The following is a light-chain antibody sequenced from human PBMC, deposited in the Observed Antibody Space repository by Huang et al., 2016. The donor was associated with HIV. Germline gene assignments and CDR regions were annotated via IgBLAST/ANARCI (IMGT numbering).Light chain of an antibody. V-gene: IGKV3-11*01. CDR1: QNIISY. CDR2: DAS. J-gene: IGKJ4*01. CDR3: QQRSNWPPT. Sequence: EIVLTQSPATLSLSPGERATLSCRASQNIISYLAWYQQKPGQAPGLLIYDASKRATGIPARFRGGGSGTDFTLTISSLEPEDFAVYYCQQRSNWPPTFGGGTKVEIK.